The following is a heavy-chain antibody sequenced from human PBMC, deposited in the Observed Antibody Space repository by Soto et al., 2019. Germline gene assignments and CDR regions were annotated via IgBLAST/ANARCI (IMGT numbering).Heavy chain of an antibody. D-gene: IGHD6-13*01. J-gene: IGHJ4*02. CDR1: GYSFVAYY. V-gene: IGHV1-2*02. CDR3: ARTSMLVERFDF. CDR2: MTPNSGGT. Sequence: ASVKVSCKASGYSFVAYYIHWVRQAPGQGLEWMGWMTPNSGGTGYAQKFQGRVTMTRDTSISTAYMELNSLSSDDTAVYYCARTSMLVERFDFWGQGTQVTVS.